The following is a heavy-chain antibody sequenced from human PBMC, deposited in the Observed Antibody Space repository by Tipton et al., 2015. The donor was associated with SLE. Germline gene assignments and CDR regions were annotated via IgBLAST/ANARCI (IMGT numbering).Heavy chain of an antibody. CDR3: ARGSYTSVWH. V-gene: IGHV4-39*01. J-gene: IGHJ4*02. CDR1: GDSISSRSYH. Sequence: TLSLTCTVSGDSISSRSYHWGWIRQPPGKGLEWIGSIFYSGSTSYNPSLQSRVTISVDTSKNQFSLQLNSVTPEDTAVYYCARGSYTSVWHWGQGILVTVSS. CDR2: IFYSGST. D-gene: IGHD6-19*01.